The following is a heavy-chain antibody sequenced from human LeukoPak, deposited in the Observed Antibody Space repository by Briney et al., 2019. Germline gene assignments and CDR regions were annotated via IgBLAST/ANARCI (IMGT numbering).Heavy chain of an antibody. J-gene: IGHJ4*02. Sequence: GGSLRLSCAASGFTFSSYWMHWARQAPGKGLVWVARINSDGSTTTYADSVKGRFTISRDNAKKTLYLQMNSLRAEDTAVFYCARAVAGPSHLDYWGQRTLVTVSS. V-gene: IGHV3-74*01. CDR3: ARAVAGPSHLDY. D-gene: IGHD6-19*01. CDR1: GFTFSSYW. CDR2: INSDGSTT.